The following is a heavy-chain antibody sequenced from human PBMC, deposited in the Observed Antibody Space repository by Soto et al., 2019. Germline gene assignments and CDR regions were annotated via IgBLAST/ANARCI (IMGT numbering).Heavy chain of an antibody. CDR3: ARANIAAATIDY. D-gene: IGHD6-13*01. J-gene: IGHJ4*02. V-gene: IGHV4-39*01. CDR2: IYYSGST. CDR1: GGSISTSSYY. Sequence: PSETLSLTCTVSGGSISTSSYYWGWIRQPPGKGLEWIGSIYYSGSTYYNPSLKSRVTISVDTSKNQFSLKLNSMTAADTAVYYCARANIAAATIDYWGQGTLVTVSS.